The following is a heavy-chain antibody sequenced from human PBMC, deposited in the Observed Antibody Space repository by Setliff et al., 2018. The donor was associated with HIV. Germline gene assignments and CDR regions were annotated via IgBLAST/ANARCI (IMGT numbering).Heavy chain of an antibody. V-gene: IGHV4-34*01. J-gene: IGHJ4*02. Sequence: SETLSLTCAVYGGSFSGYYWSWIRQPPGKGLEWIGEINHSGSTNYNPSLKSRVTISVDTSKNQFSLNVSSLTAADTALYFCARLMPNWDYFDYWGQGTQVTVSS. D-gene: IGHD2-2*01. CDR1: GGSFSGYY. CDR3: ARLMPNWDYFDY. CDR2: INHSGST.